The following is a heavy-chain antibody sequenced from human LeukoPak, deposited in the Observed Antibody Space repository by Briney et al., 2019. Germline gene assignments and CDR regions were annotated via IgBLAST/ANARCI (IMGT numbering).Heavy chain of an antibody. J-gene: IGHJ4*02. D-gene: IGHD3-10*01. Sequence: GGSLRLSCAASGFTFSSYAMHWVRQAPGKGLEWVAVISYDGSNKYYADSVKGRFTISRDNSKNTLYLQMNSLRAEDTAVYYCARHRSRINYYGSGSFDYWGQGTLVTVSS. CDR1: GFTFSSYA. V-gene: IGHV3-30*04. CDR3: ARHRSRINYYGSGSFDY. CDR2: ISYDGSNK.